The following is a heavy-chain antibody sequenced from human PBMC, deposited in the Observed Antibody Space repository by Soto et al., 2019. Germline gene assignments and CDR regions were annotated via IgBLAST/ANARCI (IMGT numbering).Heavy chain of an antibody. D-gene: IGHD2-21*01. CDR2: ISGNSVST. CDR1: GFSFSNKA. J-gene: IGHJ4*02. Sequence: EVLLLESGGGLIQPGGSLRLSCAASGFSFSNKAMSWVRQAPGKGLEWVSIISGNSVSTYYTDSLKGRFTISRDNSKNMVYLEMNSLRVEDTAVYYCAKENGFQFINLGASGFDYWGQGSLVSVSS. V-gene: IGHV3-23*01. CDR3: AKENGFQFINLGASGFDY.